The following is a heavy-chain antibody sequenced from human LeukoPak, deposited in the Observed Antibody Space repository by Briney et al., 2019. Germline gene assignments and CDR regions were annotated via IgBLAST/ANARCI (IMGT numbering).Heavy chain of an antibody. Sequence: SVKVTCKASGGTFSRHTISWVRQSPGQGLEWMGGITPMFGTSNYAQKFRGRVTITADESTSTAYVELSSLRSEDTAVYYCARDSSEFRSLLFHWGQGTLVTVSS. J-gene: IGHJ1*01. CDR1: GGTFSRHT. D-gene: IGHD1-14*01. CDR3: ARDSSEFRSLLFH. V-gene: IGHV1-69*13. CDR2: ITPMFGTS.